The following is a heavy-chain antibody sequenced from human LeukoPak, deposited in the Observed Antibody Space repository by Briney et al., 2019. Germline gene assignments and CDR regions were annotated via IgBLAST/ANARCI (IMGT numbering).Heavy chain of an antibody. Sequence: GGSLRLSCGASGFTLSSYAMTWVGQAPGKGLEWVSAIGISGGSTYYADSVKGRFTISRDNSMNTVYLEMSSLRAEDTAVYYCARAARPVDYWGQGTLVTVSS. CDR2: IGISGGST. CDR3: ARAARPVDY. CDR1: GFTLSSYA. V-gene: IGHV3-23*01. J-gene: IGHJ4*02.